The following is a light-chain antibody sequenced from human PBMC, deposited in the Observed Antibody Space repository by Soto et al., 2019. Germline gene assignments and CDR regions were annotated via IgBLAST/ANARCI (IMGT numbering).Light chain of an antibody. V-gene: IGKV3-11*01. CDR3: QHRTNWPRT. CDR1: QSVGTF. Sequence: EVVLTQSPVTLSLSPGERATLSCRASQSVGTFLAWYQQKPGQAPRLIIYDTSNRATGIPARFSGTGSGTVLPLTISSLEPEDFAVYFCQHRTNWPRTFGQGTKLDIK. J-gene: IGKJ2*01. CDR2: DTS.